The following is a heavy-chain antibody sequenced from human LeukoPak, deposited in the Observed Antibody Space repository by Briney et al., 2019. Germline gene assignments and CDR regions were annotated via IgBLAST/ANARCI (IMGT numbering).Heavy chain of an antibody. J-gene: IGHJ4*02. D-gene: IGHD1-20*01. CDR1: GYTFTSYD. CDR3: ARGGGEYNWIYYFDY. CDR2: MNPNSGNT. Sequence: ASVKVSCKASGYTFTSYDINWVRQATGQGLEWMGWMNPNSGNTGYAQKFQGRVTITRNTSISTAYMELSSLRSEDTAVYYCARGGGEYNWIYYFDYWGQGTLVTVSS. V-gene: IGHV1-8*03.